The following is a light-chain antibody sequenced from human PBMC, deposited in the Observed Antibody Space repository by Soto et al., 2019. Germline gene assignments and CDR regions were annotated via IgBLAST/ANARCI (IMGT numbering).Light chain of an antibody. CDR1: QTISSP. CDR2: ATS. V-gene: IGKV1-39*01. J-gene: IGKJ5*01. Sequence: DIQMTQSPSSLSASVGDRVTITCRASQTISSPLSWYQQKPGKVPELLIYATSRLQSGVPSRFSGSRSGTDFTLTISSVQPEDFATYYCQHNYGTPAFGQGTRLENK. CDR3: QHNYGTPA.